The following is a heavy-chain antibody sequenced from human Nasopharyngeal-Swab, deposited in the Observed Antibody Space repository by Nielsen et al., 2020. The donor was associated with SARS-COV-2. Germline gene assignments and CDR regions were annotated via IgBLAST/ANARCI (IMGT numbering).Heavy chain of an antibody. J-gene: IGHJ4*02. V-gene: IGHV3-30*03. CDR3: ARDAPAHYGAFY. Sequence: GESLKISCAASGFTFSSFGMHWVRQAPGKGLEWVAFIAHDASNEYYGDSVKGRFSISRGSSKNTLYLQMDSLRGEDTAVYYCARDAPAHYGAFYWGRGTLVTVSS. D-gene: IGHD4-17*01. CDR1: GFTFSSFG. CDR2: IAHDASNE.